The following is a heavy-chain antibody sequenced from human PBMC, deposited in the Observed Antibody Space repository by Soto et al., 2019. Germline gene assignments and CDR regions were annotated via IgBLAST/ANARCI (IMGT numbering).Heavy chain of an antibody. CDR3: ARGPWDSYYDFWSGPRPFDP. J-gene: IGHJ5*02. CDR2: INHSGST. V-gene: IGHV4-34*01. CDR1: GGSFSGYY. Sequence: KPSETLSLTCAVYGGSFSGYYWSWIRQPPGKGLEWIGEINHSGSTNHNPSLKSRVTISVDTSKNQFSLKLSSVTAADTAVYYCARGPWDSYYDFWSGPRPFDPWGQGTLVTVSS. D-gene: IGHD3-3*01.